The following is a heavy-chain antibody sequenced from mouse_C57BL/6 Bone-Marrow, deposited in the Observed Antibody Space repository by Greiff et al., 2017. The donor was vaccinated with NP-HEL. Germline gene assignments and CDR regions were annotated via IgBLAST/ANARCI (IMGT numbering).Heavy chain of an antibody. J-gene: IGHJ3*01. CDR2: INPNNGGT. D-gene: IGHD3-2*02. CDR3: ARWGRSGSWFAY. Sequence: VQLQQSGPELVKPGASVKIPCKASGYTFTDYNMDWVKQSHGKSLEWIGDINPNNGGTNYNQKFKGKATLTVDKSSSTAYMELRSLTSEDTAVYYCARWGRSGSWFAYWGQGTLVTVSA. V-gene: IGHV1-18*01. CDR1: GYTFTDYN.